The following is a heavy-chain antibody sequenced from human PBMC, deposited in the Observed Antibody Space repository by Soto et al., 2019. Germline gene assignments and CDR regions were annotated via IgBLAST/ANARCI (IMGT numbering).Heavy chain of an antibody. J-gene: IGHJ4*02. D-gene: IGHD3-22*01. V-gene: IGHV4-31*03. CDR1: GGSIGSGTFY. Sequence: QVQLQESGPGLVQPSQTLSLTCTVSGGSIGSGTFYWSWIRLHPGEGLEWIGYIFDSGTTYYNPTLKSRVTISVDTSKNQFSPKLRSVTAADTAVYYCARDYSGYSLFDSWGQGILVTVSS. CDR2: IFDSGTT. CDR3: ARDYSGYSLFDS.